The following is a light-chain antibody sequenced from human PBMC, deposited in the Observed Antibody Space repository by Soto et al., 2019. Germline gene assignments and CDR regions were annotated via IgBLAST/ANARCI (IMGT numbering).Light chain of an antibody. CDR1: SGYVGTYSL. Sequence: QSVLAQPASVSGSPGQSITISCTGASGYVGTYSLVSWYQQHPGKAPTVVTYEGHKRPSGVPDRFSGSTSVNTASLTISGLQTDDEADYYCQFYDRSLSGVLFGGGTKLTVL. V-gene: IGLV2-23*01. J-gene: IGLJ3*02. CDR2: EGH. CDR3: QFYDRSLSGVL.